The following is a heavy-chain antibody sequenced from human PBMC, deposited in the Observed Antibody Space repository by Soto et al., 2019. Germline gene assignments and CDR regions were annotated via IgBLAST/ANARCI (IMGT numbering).Heavy chain of an antibody. CDR2: ISYDGSNK. Sequence: QVQLVESGGGVVQPGRSLRLSCAASGFTFSSYAMHWVRQAPGKGLEWVAVISYDGSNKYYADSVKGRFTISRDNSKNPLYLQMNSLRAEDTAVYYCASGEKGIAAAGTGDYWGQGTLVTVSS. J-gene: IGHJ4*02. D-gene: IGHD6-13*01. CDR3: ASGEKGIAAAGTGDY. CDR1: GFTFSSYA. V-gene: IGHV3-30-3*01.